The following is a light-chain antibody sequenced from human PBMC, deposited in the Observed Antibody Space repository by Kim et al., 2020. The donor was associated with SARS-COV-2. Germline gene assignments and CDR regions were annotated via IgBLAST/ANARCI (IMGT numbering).Light chain of an antibody. CDR1: SSKIGNNF. J-gene: IGLJ2*01. Sequence: GQRVTISCSGSSSKIGNNFVYCYQQVPVTAPELLIYGNYDRPSGVPDRFSGSTSGTSASRAITGLRSEDVSDYSCAAWNDSLSGPVFGGGTQLTVL. CDR3: AAWNDSLSGPV. V-gene: IGLV1-47*01. CDR2: GNY.